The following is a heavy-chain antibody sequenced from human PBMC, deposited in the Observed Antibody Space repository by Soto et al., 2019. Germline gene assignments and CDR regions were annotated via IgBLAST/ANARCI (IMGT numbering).Heavy chain of an antibody. V-gene: IGHV3-7*01. CDR1: GFTFSSYW. CDR3: ARDSSMYVWGSYRAMAFDI. D-gene: IGHD3-16*02. CDR2: IKQDGSEK. J-gene: IGHJ3*02. Sequence: PGGSLRLSCAASGFTFSSYWMSWVRQAPGKGLEWVANIKQDGSEKYYVDSVKGRFTISRDNAKNSLYLQMNSLRAEDTAVYYCARDSSMYVWGSYRAMAFDIWGQGTMVTVS.